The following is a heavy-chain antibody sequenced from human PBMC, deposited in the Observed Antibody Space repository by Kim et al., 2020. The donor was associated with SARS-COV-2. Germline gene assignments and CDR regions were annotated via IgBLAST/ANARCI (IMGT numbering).Heavy chain of an antibody. Sequence: TETLSLTCTVSGGSISSSSYYWGWIRQPPGKGLEWIGSIYYSGSTYYNPSLKSRVTISVDTSKNQFSLKLSSVTAADTAVYYCARRSIAAAGYMDVWGQGTTVTVSS. V-gene: IGHV4-39*01. CDR3: ARRSIAAAGYMDV. CDR2: IYYSGST. D-gene: IGHD6-13*01. J-gene: IGHJ6*02. CDR1: GGSISSSSYY.